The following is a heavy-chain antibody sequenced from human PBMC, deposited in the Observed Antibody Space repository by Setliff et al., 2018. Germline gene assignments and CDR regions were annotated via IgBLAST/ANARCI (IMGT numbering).Heavy chain of an antibody. J-gene: IGHJ4*02. Sequence: SETLSLTCTVSGGSVSSSSYYWAWIRQPPGKGLEWIGSIRYSGSTYNNPSLKSRVSISVDTSENQFSLRLSAVTASDTAVYYCASRVHETSGYYPANYWGQGTLVTVSS. CDR2: IRYSGST. CDR1: GGSVSSSSYY. D-gene: IGHD3-22*01. CDR3: ASRVHETSGYYPANY. V-gene: IGHV4-39*01.